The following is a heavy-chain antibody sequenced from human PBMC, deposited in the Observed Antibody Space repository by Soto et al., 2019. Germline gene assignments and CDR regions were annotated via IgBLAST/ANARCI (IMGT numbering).Heavy chain of an antibody. CDR2: IRREANGGTT. Sequence: GGSLRLFCTGSGFTFGSYALSWVRQAPGKGVVWVGVIRREANGGTTDYAASVKGRITISRDDSKSIAYMEINSLQTEDTAVYYCTRYYYESSGYYVYWGQGALVTVSS. J-gene: IGHJ4*02. V-gene: IGHV3-49*04. CDR3: TRYYYESSGYYVY. CDR1: GFTFGSYA. D-gene: IGHD3-22*01.